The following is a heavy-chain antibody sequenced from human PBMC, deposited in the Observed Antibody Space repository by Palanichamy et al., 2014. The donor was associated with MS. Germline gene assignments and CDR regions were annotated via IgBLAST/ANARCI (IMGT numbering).Heavy chain of an antibody. Sequence: EVQLVESGGGLIQPGGSLRLSCAASGLTVSSNYMSWVRQAPGKGLEWVSVIYSGGSTYYADSVKGRFTISRDNSKNTLYLQMNSLRAEDTAVYYCARESYCSSTSCYYYYYYGMDVWGQGTTVTVSS. CDR3: ARESYCSSTSCYYYYYYGMDV. V-gene: IGHV3-53*01. CDR2: IYSGGST. CDR1: GLTVSSNY. D-gene: IGHD2-2*01. J-gene: IGHJ6*02.